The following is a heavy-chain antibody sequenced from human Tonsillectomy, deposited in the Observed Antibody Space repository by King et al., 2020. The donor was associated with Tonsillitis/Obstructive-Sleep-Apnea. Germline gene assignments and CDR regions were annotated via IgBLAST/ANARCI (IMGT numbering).Heavy chain of an antibody. CDR1: GYTFSSNG. D-gene: IGHD1-26*01. V-gene: IGHV1-18*01. J-gene: IGHJ4*02. CDR2: ISAYTGNI. Sequence: VQLVESGAEVKKPGASVKVSCKASGYTFSSNGISWVRQATGQGLEWMGWISAYTGNINYAQKFQGRVTMTTDTSTSTAYMELRSLRSDDTAVYYCARDDRWELAFDYWGQGTLVTVSS. CDR3: ARDDRWELAFDY.